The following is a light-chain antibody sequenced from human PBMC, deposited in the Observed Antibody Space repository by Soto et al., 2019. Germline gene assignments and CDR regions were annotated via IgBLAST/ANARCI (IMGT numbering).Light chain of an antibody. J-gene: IGKJ1*01. CDR3: QQYAAQSPWT. CDR1: PSIRSTW. V-gene: IGKV1-5*03. CDR2: KGS. Sequence: DVQMTQSPSTLSASVGDKVTITCRASPSIRSTWLAWFQQRPGKAPNVLIYKGSTLASGVSSRFSGSGSGTEFTLTISSLQPDDFATYFCQQYAAQSPWTFGQGTRVE.